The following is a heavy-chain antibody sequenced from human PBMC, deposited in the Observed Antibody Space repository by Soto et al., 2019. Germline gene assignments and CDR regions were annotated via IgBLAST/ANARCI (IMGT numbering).Heavy chain of an antibody. CDR3: ANSMVAPGYFDY. CDR2: MNPNSGNT. J-gene: IGHJ4*02. Sequence: GASVAVCRAACGDALDSCDSEWVRQATGQGLEWMGWMNPNSGNTGYAQKFQGRVTMTRNTSISTAYMELSSLRSEDTAVYYCANSMVAPGYFDYWGQGTLVTAPQ. CDR1: GDALDSCD. D-gene: IGHD5-12*01. V-gene: IGHV1-8*01.